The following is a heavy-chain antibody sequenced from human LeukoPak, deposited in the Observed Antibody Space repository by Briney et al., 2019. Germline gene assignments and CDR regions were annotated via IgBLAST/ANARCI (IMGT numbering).Heavy chain of an antibody. J-gene: IGHJ4*02. CDR3: ARVTYDYVWGGYLSPPDY. Sequence: ASVKVSCKASGYTFTSYDINWVRQATGQGLEWMGWMNPNSGNTGYAQKFQGGVTMTRNTSISTAYMELSSLRSEDTAVYYCARVTYDYVWGGYLSPPDYWGQGTLVTVSS. CDR1: GYTFTSYD. CDR2: MNPNSGNT. D-gene: IGHD3-16*02. V-gene: IGHV1-8*01.